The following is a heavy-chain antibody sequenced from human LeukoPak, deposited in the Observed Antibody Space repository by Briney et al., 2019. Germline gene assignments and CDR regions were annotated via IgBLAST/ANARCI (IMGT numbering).Heavy chain of an antibody. J-gene: IGHJ4*02. CDR3: ARGPGSRRYYYDSSGYYFFDY. V-gene: IGHV4-34*01. CDR2: INHSGST. Sequence: PSETLSLTCAVYGVSFSGYYWSWIRQPPGKGLEWIGEINHSGSTNYNPSLKSRVTISVDTSKNQFSLKLSSGTAADTAVYYCARGPGSRRYYYDSSGYYFFDYWGQGTLVTVSS. D-gene: IGHD3-22*01. CDR1: GVSFSGYY.